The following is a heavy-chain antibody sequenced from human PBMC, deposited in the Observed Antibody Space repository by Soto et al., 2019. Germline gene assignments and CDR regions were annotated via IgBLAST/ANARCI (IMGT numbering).Heavy chain of an antibody. D-gene: IGHD4-17*01. V-gene: IGHV2-5*01. CDR2: IYWNDDK. CDR1: GFSLSTSGVG. CDR3: AHRPRGDYGDYVDY. Sequence: QITLKESGPTLVKPTQTLTLTCTFSGFSLSTSGVGVGWIRQPPGKALEWLALIYWNDDKRYSPSLKSRLTITKDTSKNQVVLTMTNMDPVDTATYDCAHRPRGDYGDYVDYWGQGTLVTVSS. J-gene: IGHJ4*02.